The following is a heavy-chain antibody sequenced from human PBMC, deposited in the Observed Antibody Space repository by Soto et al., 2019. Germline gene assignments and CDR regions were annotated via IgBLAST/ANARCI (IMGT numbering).Heavy chain of an antibody. CDR2: MNPNSGNT. CDR3: ARGGSGDIVVVAAIDY. CDR1: GYTFTSYD. J-gene: IGHJ4*02. Sequence: ASVKVSCKASGYTFTSYDINWVRQATGQGLEWMGWMNPNSGNTGYAQKFQGRVTMTRNTSISTAYMELSSLRSEDTAVYYCARGGSGDIVVVAAIDYWGQGTLVTVSS. V-gene: IGHV1-8*01. D-gene: IGHD2-15*01.